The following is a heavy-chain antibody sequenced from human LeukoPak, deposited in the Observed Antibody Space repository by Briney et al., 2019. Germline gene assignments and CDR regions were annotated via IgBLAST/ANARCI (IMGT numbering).Heavy chain of an antibody. CDR2: IRYDGSDK. D-gene: IGHD6-19*01. Sequence: HPGGSLRLSCAASGFTFSSYGIHWVRQAPVKGLEWVAFIRYDGSDKYFADIVKGRFTISRDNSKNTVYLQMNSLRVEDTAIYYCARGRIAVAVYSRETGSGYFDYWGQGTLVTVSS. J-gene: IGHJ4*02. CDR1: GFTFSSYG. CDR3: ARGRIAVAVYSRETGSGYFDY. V-gene: IGHV3-30*02.